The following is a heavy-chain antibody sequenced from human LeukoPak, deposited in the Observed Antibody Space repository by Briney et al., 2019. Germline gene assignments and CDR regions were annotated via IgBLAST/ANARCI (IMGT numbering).Heavy chain of an antibody. CDR3: ARRYCTSTSCFHLDY. J-gene: IGHJ4*02. V-gene: IGHV5-51*01. CDR1: GNHFSDYC. D-gene: IGHD2-2*01. CDR2: ICTGDSDA. Sequence: GESLKISCKASGNHFSDYCIAWVRQRPGKGLEWMGIICTGDSDARYSPSFQGQVTISADKSISTAYLQWSSLKASATAMYYCARRYCTSTSCFHLDYWGQGTLVTASS.